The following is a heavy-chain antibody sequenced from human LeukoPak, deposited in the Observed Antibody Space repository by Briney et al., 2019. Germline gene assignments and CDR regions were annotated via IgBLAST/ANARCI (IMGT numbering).Heavy chain of an antibody. CDR1: GGTFSSYT. Sequence: ASVKVSCKASGGTFSSYTISWVRQAPGQGLEWMGRIIPILGIANYAQKFQGRVTITADKSTSTAYMELSSLRSEDTAVYYCARQRNGDYPCFDYWGQGTLVTVSS. D-gene: IGHD4-17*01. CDR3: ARQRNGDYPCFDY. J-gene: IGHJ4*02. V-gene: IGHV1-69*02. CDR2: IIPILGIA.